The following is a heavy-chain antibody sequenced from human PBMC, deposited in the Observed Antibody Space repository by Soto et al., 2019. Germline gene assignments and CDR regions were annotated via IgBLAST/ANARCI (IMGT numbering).Heavy chain of an antibody. CDR2: ISGNSGST. D-gene: IGHD1-1*01. J-gene: IGHJ4*02. CDR3: AKDVERWLQSNLDY. V-gene: IGHV3-23*01. Sequence: GSLRLSCAASGFTFSSYAMSWVRQAPGNGLEWVSAISGNSGSTYYADSVKGRFTISRDNSKNTLYLQMNSLRAEDTAVYYCAKDVERWLQSNLDYWGQGTLVTVSS. CDR1: GFTFSSYA.